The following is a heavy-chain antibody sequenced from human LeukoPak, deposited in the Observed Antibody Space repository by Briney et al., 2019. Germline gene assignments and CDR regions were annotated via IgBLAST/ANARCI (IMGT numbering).Heavy chain of an antibody. CDR1: GFTFNNVW. J-gene: IGHJ3*02. D-gene: IGHD6-6*01. V-gene: IGHV3-15*01. CDR2: IKSKTDGGTR. Sequence: GGSLRLSCAASGFTFNNVWMSWVRQAPGKGLEWVGRIKSKTDGGTRDYAAPVKCRFTISRDDSKNTLYLQMNSLKTEDTAVYYCTTDRPSGEDAFDIWGQGAMVTVSS. CDR3: TTDRPSGEDAFDI.